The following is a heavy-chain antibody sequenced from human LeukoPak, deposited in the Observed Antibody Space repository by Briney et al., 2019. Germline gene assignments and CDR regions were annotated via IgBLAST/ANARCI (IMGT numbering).Heavy chain of an antibody. CDR3: ARDYGGNGHFDY. J-gene: IGHJ4*02. CDR2: IIPIFGTA. V-gene: IGHV1-69*13. Sequence: ASVKVSCKASGGTFSSYAISWVRQAPGQGLEWMGGIIPIFGTANYAQKFQGRVTITADESTSTAYMELSSLRSEDTAVYYCARDYGGNGHFDYWGQGTLVTVSS. D-gene: IGHD4-23*01. CDR1: GGTFSSYA.